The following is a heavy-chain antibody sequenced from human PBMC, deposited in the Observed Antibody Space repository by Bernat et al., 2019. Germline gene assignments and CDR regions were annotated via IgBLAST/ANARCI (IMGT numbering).Heavy chain of an antibody. CDR2: IYPGDSDT. D-gene: IGHD6-6*01. CDR3: ARPRSSSSKSRPNYFDY. V-gene: IGHV5-51*01. Sequence: EVQLVQSGAEVKKPGESLKISCKGSGYSFTSYWIGWVRQMPGKGLEWMGIIYPGDSDTRYSPSFQGQVTISADKSISTAYLQWSSLKASDTAMYYCARPRSSSSKSRPNYFDYWGQGTLVTVSS. J-gene: IGHJ4*02. CDR1: GYSFTSYW.